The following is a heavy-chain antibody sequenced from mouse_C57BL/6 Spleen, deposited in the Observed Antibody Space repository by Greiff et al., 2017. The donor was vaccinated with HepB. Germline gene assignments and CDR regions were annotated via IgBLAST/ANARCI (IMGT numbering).Heavy chain of an antibody. Sequence: EVKLVESGGGLVKPGGSLKLSCAASGFTFSSYTMSWVRQTPEKRLEWVATISGGGGSTYYPDSVKGRFTISRDNAKNTLYLQMSSLRSEDTALYYCARRPYYAMDYWGQGTSVTVSS. CDR2: ISGGGGST. V-gene: IGHV5-9*01. J-gene: IGHJ4*01. CDR3: ARRPYYAMDY. CDR1: GFTFSSYT.